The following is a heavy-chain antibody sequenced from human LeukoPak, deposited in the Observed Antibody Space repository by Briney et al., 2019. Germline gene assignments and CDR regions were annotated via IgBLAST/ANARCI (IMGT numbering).Heavy chain of an antibody. CDR2: INPSGGST. D-gene: IGHD6-13*01. CDR3: ARARYSSSWYVIPPY. J-gene: IGHJ4*02. CDR1: GYTFTSYY. Sequence: ASVKVSCKAPGYTFTSYYMHWVRQAPGQGLEWMGIINPSGGSTSYAQKFQGRVTMTRDMSTSTVYMELSSLRSEDTAVYYCARARYSSSWYVIPPYWGQGTLVTVSS. V-gene: IGHV1-46*01.